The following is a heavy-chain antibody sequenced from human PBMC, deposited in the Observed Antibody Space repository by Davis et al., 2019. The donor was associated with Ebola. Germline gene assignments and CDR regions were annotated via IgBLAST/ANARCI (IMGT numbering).Heavy chain of an antibody. CDR1: GYSFTTYW. V-gene: IGHV5-51*01. D-gene: IGHD3-22*01. CDR3: ARQESLYGSSDY. Sequence: GESLKISCKGSGYSFTTYWIGWVRQMPGKGLEWMGIIYAGDSDTRYSPSFEGQVTISVDRYITTAYLQWRSLRASDTGTYYCARQESLYGSSDYWGQGSLVIVSS. J-gene: IGHJ4*02. CDR2: IYAGDSDT.